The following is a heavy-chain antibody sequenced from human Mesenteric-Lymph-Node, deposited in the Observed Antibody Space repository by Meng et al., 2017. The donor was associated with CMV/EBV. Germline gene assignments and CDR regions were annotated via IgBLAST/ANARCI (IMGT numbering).Heavy chain of an antibody. CDR3: ARGRPELGPVPNWFDP. CDR1: GGSISSYY. Sequence: GSLRLSCTVSGGSISSYYWSWIRQPPGKGLEWIGYIYYSGSTNYNPSLKSRVTISVDTSKNQFSLKLSSVTAADTAVYYCARGRPELGPVPNWFDPWGQGTLVTVSS. J-gene: IGHJ5*02. D-gene: IGHD7-27*01. CDR2: IYYSGST. V-gene: IGHV4-59*12.